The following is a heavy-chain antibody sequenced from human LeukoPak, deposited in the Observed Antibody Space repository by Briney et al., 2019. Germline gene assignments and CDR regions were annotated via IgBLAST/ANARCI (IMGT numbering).Heavy chain of an antibody. CDR3: AKVQQLATIYYFDY. CDR2: ISSSSSYT. J-gene: IGHJ4*02. Sequence: PGGSLRLSCAASGFTFSDYYMSWIRQAPGKGLEWVSYISSSSSYTNYADSVKGRFTISRDNAKNSLYLQMSSLRTEDTALYYCAKVQQLATIYYFDYWGQGSLVTVSS. V-gene: IGHV3-11*05. D-gene: IGHD6-13*01. CDR1: GFTFSDYY.